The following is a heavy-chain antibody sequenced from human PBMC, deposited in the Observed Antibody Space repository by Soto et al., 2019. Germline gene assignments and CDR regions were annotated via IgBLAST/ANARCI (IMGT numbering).Heavy chain of an antibody. CDR1: GGSFSGYY. Sequence: SSETLSLTCAGYGGSFSGYYWSWIRQPPGKGLEWIGEINHSGSTNYNPSLKSRVTISVDTSKNQFSLKLSSVTAADTAVYYCARGRGRNPLLIFGVVTRYFDYWGQGTLVTVS. CDR3: ARGRGRNPLLIFGVVTRYFDY. V-gene: IGHV4-34*01. CDR2: INHSGST. D-gene: IGHD3-3*01. J-gene: IGHJ4*02.